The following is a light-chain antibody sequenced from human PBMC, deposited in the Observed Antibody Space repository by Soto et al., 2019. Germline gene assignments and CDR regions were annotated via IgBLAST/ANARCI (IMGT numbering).Light chain of an antibody. CDR1: QARLYSLDNKSY. J-gene: IGKJ1*01. Sequence: DAVMTHSPASLAASESERATIRCRSSQARLYSLDNKSYLAWYQQKPGQPPKLLIYWASTRASGVPDRFSGSGSGTDFTLTINSLQAEDGAVYYCQQYLHTPRRFGDGPKVDI. CDR3: QQYLHTPRR. V-gene: IGKV4-1*01. CDR2: WAS.